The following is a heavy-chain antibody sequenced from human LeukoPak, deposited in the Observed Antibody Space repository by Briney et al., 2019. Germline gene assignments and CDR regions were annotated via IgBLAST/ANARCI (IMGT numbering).Heavy chain of an antibody. J-gene: IGHJ4*02. D-gene: IGHD2-2*01. CDR2: ISYDGSNK. V-gene: IGHV3-30-3*01. Sequence: GGSLRLSCAASGFTFSSYAMHWVRQAPGKGLEWVAVISYDGSNKYYADSVKDRFTISRDNSKNTLYLQMNSLRAEDTAVYYCARERSLTYCSSTSCYAPLGYWGQGTLVTVSS. CDR3: ARERSLTYCSSTSCYAPLGY. CDR1: GFTFSSYA.